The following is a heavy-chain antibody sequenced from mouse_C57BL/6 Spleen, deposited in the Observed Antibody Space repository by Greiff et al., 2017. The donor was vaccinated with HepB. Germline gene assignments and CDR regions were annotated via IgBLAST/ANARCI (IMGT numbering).Heavy chain of an antibody. CDR3: TREGFGSSYAMDY. V-gene: IGHV5-9-1*02. D-gene: IGHD1-1*01. CDR2: ISSGGDYI. CDR1: GFTFSSYA. Sequence: DVHLVESGEGLVKPGGSLKLSCAASGFTFSSYAMSWVRQTPEKRLEWVAYISSGGDYIYYADTVKGRFTISRDNARNTLYLQMSSLKSEDTAMYYCTREGFGSSYAMDYWGQGTSVTVSS. J-gene: IGHJ4*01.